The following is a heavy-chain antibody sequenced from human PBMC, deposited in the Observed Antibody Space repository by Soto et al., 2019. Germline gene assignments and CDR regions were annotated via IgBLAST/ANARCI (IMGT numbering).Heavy chain of an antibody. CDR1: GGSFSGYY. CDR2: INHSGST. D-gene: IGHD1-1*01. V-gene: IGHV4-34*01. J-gene: IGHJ6*03. Sequence: PSETLSLTCAVYGGSFSGYYWSWIRQPPGKGLEWIGEINHSGSTNYNPSLKSRVTISVDTSKNQFSLKLSSVTAADTAVYYCARGPMNWNVNPLYYYYHYMDVWGKGTTVTVSS. CDR3: ARGPMNWNVNPLYYYYHYMDV.